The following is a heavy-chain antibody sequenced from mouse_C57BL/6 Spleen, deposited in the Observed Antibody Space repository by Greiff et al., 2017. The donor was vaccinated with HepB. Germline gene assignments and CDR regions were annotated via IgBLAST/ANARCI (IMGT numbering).Heavy chain of an antibody. CDR2: ISSGSSTI. D-gene: IGHD2-4*01. CDR3: ARPDIYYEYYYAMDY. Sequence: EVQLVESGGGLVKPGGSLKLSCAASGFTFSAYGMHWVRQAPEKGLEWVAYISSGSSTIYYADTVKGRFTISRDNAKNNLFLQMTSLRSEDTAMYYCARPDIYYEYYYAMDYWGQGTSVTVSS. J-gene: IGHJ4*01. CDR1: GFTFSAYG. V-gene: IGHV5-17*01.